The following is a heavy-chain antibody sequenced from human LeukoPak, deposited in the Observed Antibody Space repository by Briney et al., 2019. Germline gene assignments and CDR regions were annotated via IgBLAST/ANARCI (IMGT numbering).Heavy chain of an antibody. J-gene: IGHJ5*02. D-gene: IGHD3-10*01. CDR1: GGSMSSYY. CDR3: ARQGSGTSLALYP. CDR2: ISYSGTT. Sequence: SETLSLTCTVSGGSMSSYYWSWIRQSPGKGLEWVGYISYSGTTNYNPSLKSRVTISLGTSKNRFSLNLTSVTAADTAVYYCARQGSGTSLALYPWGQGTLVTVSS. V-gene: IGHV4-59*08.